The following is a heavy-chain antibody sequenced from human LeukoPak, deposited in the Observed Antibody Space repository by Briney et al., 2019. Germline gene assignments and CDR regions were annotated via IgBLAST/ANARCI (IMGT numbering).Heavy chain of an antibody. J-gene: IGHJ4*02. CDR3: ARGKSPRYCSSTSCPYDYYFDY. D-gene: IGHD2-2*01. Sequence: SETLSLTCAVYGGSFSGYYWSWIRQPPGKGLEWIAEINHSGSTNYNPSLKSRVTISVDTSKNQFSLKLSSVTAADTAVYYCARGKSPRYCSSTSCPYDYYFDYWGQGTLVTVSS. CDR1: GGSFSGYY. V-gene: IGHV4-34*01. CDR2: INHSGST.